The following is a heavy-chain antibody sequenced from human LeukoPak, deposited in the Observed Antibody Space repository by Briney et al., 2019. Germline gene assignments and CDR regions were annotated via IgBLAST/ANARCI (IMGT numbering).Heavy chain of an antibody. Sequence: AASVKVSCKASGGTFSSYAISWVRQAPGQGLEWMGGIIPIFGTANYAQKFQGRVTITADKSTSTAYMELSSLRSEDTAAYYCARGGRFSDPQWFDPWGQGTLVTVSS. D-gene: IGHD1-26*01. CDR2: IIPIFGTA. CDR1: GGTFSSYA. V-gene: IGHV1-69*06. J-gene: IGHJ5*02. CDR3: ARGGRFSDPQWFDP.